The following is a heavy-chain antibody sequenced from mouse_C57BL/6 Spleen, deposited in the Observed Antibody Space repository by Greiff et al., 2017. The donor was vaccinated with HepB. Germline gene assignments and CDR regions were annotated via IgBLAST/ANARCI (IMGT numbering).Heavy chain of an antibody. D-gene: IGHD4-1*01. CDR3: ARGGLGRAWFAY. CDR2: ISDGGSYT. Sequence: EVKLVESGGGLVKPGGSLKLSCAASGFTFSSYAMSWVRQTPEKRLEWVATISDGGSYTYYPDNVKGRFTISRDNAKNNLYLQMSHLKSEDTAMYYCARGGLGRAWFAYGGQGTLVTVSA. CDR1: GFTFSSYA. V-gene: IGHV5-4*03. J-gene: IGHJ3*01.